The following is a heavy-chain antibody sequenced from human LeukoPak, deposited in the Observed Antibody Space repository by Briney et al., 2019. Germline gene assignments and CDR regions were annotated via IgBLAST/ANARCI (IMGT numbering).Heavy chain of an antibody. J-gene: IGHJ4*02. CDR1: GGSINISDYY. V-gene: IGHV4-39*01. CDR2: MHYSGST. D-gene: IGHD1-26*01. Sequence: SETLSLTCTVSGGSINISDYYWGWIRQPPGKGLEWIRSMHYSGSTYYNPSLKSRVTISVDTSKNQFSLKVSSVTAADTAVYYCARRGTIDSGRPWNWGQGTLVTVSS. CDR3: ARRGTIDSGRPWN.